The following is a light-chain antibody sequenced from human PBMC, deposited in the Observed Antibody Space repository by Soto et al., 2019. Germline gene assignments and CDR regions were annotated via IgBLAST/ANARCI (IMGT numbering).Light chain of an antibody. CDR3: QQYGNSPALT. Sequence: VLTQSPRTLASSSGDRANLSCRASQSVSNTYVAWYQQRPGQAPRLLISGASNRATGIPDRFSGSGSGTEFILTISGLEPEDFAVYYCQQYGNSPALTFGGGTKVDI. CDR2: GAS. V-gene: IGKV3-20*01. J-gene: IGKJ4*01. CDR1: QSVSNTY.